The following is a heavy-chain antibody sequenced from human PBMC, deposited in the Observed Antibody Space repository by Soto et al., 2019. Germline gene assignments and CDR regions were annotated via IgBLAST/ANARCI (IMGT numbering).Heavy chain of an antibody. J-gene: IGHJ3*02. CDR1: GFTFSSYA. D-gene: IGHD1-1*01. CDR3: ATPALIQEGIDDAFDI. Sequence: EVQLLESGGGLVQPGGSLRLSCAASGFTFSSYAMSWVRQAPGKGLEWVSAISGSGGSTYYADSVKGRFTISRDNSKNTLYLQMNSLRAEDTAVYYCATPALIQEGIDDAFDIWGQGTMVTVSS. CDR2: ISGSGGST. V-gene: IGHV3-23*01.